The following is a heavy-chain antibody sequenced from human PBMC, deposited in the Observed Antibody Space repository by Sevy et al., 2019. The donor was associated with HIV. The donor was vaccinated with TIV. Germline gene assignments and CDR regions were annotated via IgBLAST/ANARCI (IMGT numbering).Heavy chain of an antibody. J-gene: IGHJ3*01. Sequence: GGSLRLSCAASGFTFSSYAMHWVRQAPGKGLEWVSAISNSGSDTKYAGSVEGRFTISRDNSKNTLYVQMNSLSAEDTAVYYCAKDRITVIGDAFDLWGQGTMVTVSS. CDR2: ISNSGSDT. CDR1: GFTFSSYA. D-gene: IGHD4-17*01. V-gene: IGHV3-23*01. CDR3: AKDRITVIGDAFDL.